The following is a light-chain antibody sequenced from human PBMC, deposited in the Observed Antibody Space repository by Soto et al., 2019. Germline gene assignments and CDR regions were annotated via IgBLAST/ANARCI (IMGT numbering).Light chain of an antibody. CDR1: QSISSW. J-gene: IGKJ2*02. Sequence: DIQMTQSPSTLSSSVGDRVTITCRASQSISSWLAWYQQKPGKAPKLLIYNASSLESGVPSRFSGSGSGTEFTLTISSLEPDDVATYYWQQYNSYWCTFGQGTKLEIK. CDR2: NAS. CDR3: QQYNSYWCT. V-gene: IGKV1-5*03.